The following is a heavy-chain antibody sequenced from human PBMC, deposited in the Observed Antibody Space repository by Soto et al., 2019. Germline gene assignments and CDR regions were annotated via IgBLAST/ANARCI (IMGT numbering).Heavy chain of an antibody. J-gene: IGHJ6*02. CDR2: ISSSSSYI. CDR3: ARYGTTGRLGNCYYYYGMDV. D-gene: IGHD1-1*01. CDR1: GFTFSSYS. Sequence: GGSLRLSCAASGFTFSSYSMNWVRQAPGKGLEWVSSISSSSSYIYYADSVKGRFTISRDNAKNSLYLQMNSLRAEDTAVYYCARYGTTGRLGNCYYYYGMDVWDQGTTVAISS. V-gene: IGHV3-21*01.